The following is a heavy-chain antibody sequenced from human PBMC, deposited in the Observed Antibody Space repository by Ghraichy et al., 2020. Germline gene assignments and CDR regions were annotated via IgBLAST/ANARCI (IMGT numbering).Heavy chain of an antibody. CDR1: GFTFSTCG. D-gene: IGHD1-26*01. Sequence: GGYLRLSCAASGFTFSTCGMHWVRQAPGKGLEWVALIWEDGTTKFYADSMKGRFTISRDNSKNTVYLQMNSPRVEDTAVYYCVNDRSNTWALDYCGQGALVTVSS. CDR2: IWEDGTTK. J-gene: IGHJ4*02. CDR3: VNDRSNTWALDY. V-gene: IGHV3-30*02.